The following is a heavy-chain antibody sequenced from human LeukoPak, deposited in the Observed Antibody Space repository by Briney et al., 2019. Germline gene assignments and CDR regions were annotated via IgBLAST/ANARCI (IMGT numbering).Heavy chain of an antibody. V-gene: IGHV4-61*02. J-gene: IGHJ4*02. CDR2: IYTSGSA. CDR3: AKEGSSSWLYFDG. Sequence: PSETLSLTCTVSGGSISSGSYYWRWNRQPAGKGLEWIGRIYTSGSANYNPSLKSRVTISVDTSQNQFSLRLSSVTAADTAVYFCAKEGSSSWLYFDGWGQGTLVTVSP. D-gene: IGHD6-13*01. CDR1: GGSISSGSYY.